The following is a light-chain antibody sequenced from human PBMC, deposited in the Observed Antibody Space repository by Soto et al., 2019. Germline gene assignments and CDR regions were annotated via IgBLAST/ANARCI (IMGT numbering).Light chain of an antibody. J-gene: IGLJ1*01. CDR2: EVN. CDR1: SSDVGYHNY. CDR3: SSCTSSNTLLYV. V-gene: IGLV2-14*01. Sequence: QSVRTQPASVSGSPGQSITISCTGNSSDVGYHNYVSWYRQHPGKAPRLMIYEVNNRPSGVSNRFSGSKSGNTASLTISGLQAEDEADYYCSSCTSSNTLLYVFGTGTKV.